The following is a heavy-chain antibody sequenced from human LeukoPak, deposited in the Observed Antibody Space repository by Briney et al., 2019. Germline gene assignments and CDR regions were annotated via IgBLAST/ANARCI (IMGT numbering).Heavy chain of an antibody. CDR1: GGSISSVSYY. CDR3: ARLSHYSDSSGYYLGSYYFDY. V-gene: IGHV4-39*01. CDR2: IYYSGST. D-gene: IGHD3-22*01. J-gene: IGHJ4*02. Sequence: SETLSLTCTVSGGSISSVSYYWGWTRQPPGKGPEWIGNIYYSGSTYYNPSLKSRVTISVDTSKNQFSLKLTSVTAADTAVYYCARLSHYSDSSGYYLGSYYFDYWGQGTLVTVSS.